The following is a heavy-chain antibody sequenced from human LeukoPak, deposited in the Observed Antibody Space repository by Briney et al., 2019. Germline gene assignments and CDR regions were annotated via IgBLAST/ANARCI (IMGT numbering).Heavy chain of an antibody. J-gene: IGHJ4*02. D-gene: IGHD1-1*01. Sequence: SETLSLTCAVYGGSFSGYYWSWIRQPPGEGLEWIGEINHSGSANYNPSLKSRVTISVDTSKNQFSLKLSSVTAADTAVYYCARDRERKGYFDYWGQGTLVTVSS. CDR3: ARDRERKGYFDY. CDR1: GGSFSGYY. CDR2: INHSGSA. V-gene: IGHV4-34*01.